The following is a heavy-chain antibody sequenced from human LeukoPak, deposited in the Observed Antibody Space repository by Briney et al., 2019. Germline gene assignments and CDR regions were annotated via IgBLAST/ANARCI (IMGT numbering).Heavy chain of an antibody. J-gene: IGHJ3*02. Sequence: ASVKVSCKASGYTFTSYDINWVRQATGQGLVWMGLMNPNSGNTGYAQKFQGRVTITRNTSISTAYMELSSLRSEDTAVYYCARVGMVGATFEDAFDIWGQGTMVTVSS. CDR2: MNPNSGNT. V-gene: IGHV1-8*03. CDR3: ARVGMVGATFEDAFDI. D-gene: IGHD1-26*01. CDR1: GYTFTSYD.